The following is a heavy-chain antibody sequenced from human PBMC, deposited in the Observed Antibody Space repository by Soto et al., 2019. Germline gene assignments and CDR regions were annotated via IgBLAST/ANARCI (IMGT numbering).Heavy chain of an antibody. CDR3: ARTYYQWEALHYFDF. CDR1: GGTFSRYG. Sequence: QVQLVQSGAEVKKPGSSVKVSCTASGGTFSRYGFTWVRQAPGQGFQWMGGIIPIFGTTHYEKNFQGRLSITADESTSTVYMELRSLRSDDTAIYFCARTYYQWEALHYFDFWGQGTLVTVSS. V-gene: IGHV1-69*01. J-gene: IGHJ4*02. D-gene: IGHD1-26*01. CDR2: IIPIFGTT.